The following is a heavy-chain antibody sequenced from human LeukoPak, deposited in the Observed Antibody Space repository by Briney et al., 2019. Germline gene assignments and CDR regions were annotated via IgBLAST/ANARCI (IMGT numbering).Heavy chain of an antibody. CDR2: IYYSGST. J-gene: IGHJ3*02. CDR1: GGSISIGGYY. V-gene: IGHV4-31*03. D-gene: IGHD2-2*01. CDR3: ARSRSGVAVPAAIVAFDI. Sequence: SQTLSLTCTVSGGSISIGGYYWRWIRQHPGKGLEWIGYIYYSGSTYYNPSLKSRVTISVDTSKNQFSLNLSSVTAADTAVYYCARSRSGVAVPAAIVAFDIWGQGTMVTVSS.